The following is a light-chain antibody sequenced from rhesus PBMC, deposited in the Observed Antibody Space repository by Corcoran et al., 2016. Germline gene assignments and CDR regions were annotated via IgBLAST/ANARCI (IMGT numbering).Light chain of an antibody. V-gene: IGKV1-74*01. J-gene: IGKJ4*01. CDR1: ENVNNY. Sequence: DIQMTQSPSSLSASVGDRVTIICRASENVNNYLNWYQQKPGKAPKLLIYKASTLQSGVPSRFSGRGSGTDYTFTISSLQPEDVATYYWQHGYGTPLTFGGGTKVELK. CDR3: QHGYGTPLT. CDR2: KAS.